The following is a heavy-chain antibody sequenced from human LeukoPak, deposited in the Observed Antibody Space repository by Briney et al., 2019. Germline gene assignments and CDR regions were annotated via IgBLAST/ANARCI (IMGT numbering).Heavy chain of an antibody. CDR2: INPNIGAT. V-gene: IGHV1-2*02. D-gene: IGHD1-26*01. Sequence: GASVKVSCKASGYTFTDYYMHWVRRAPGQGLEWMGWINPNIGATNYAQKFQGRVTMTRDTTIVTAYIELGRLGSDDTAVYYCAINQVDGTGIVDPWGQGTLVTVSS. J-gene: IGHJ5*02. CDR1: GYTFTDYY. CDR3: AINQVDGTGIVDP.